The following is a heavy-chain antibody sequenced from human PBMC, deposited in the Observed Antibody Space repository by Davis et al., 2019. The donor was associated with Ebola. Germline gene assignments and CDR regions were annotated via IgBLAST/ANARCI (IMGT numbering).Heavy chain of an antibody. CDR2: IKQDGSEK. V-gene: IGHV3-7*03. CDR1: GLNYNNAW. Sequence: GESLKISCTVSGLNYNNAWLSWVRQAPGKGLEWVANIKQDGSEKYYVDSVKGRFTISRDNAKNSLYLQMNSLRAEDTAVYYCARDLAGGDGYNQGEFDYWGQGTLVTVSS. CDR3: ARDLAGGDGYNQGEFDY. J-gene: IGHJ4*02. D-gene: IGHD5-24*01.